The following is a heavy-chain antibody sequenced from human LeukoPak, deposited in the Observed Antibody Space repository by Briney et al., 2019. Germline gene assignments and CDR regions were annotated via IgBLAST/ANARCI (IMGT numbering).Heavy chain of an antibody. V-gene: IGHV1-18*01. Sequence: GASVKVSCKASGYTFTSYGISWVRQAPGQGLEWMGWISAYNGNTNYAQKFQGRVTMTTDTSTSTAYMELRSLRSEDTAVYYCARIYDYGDYEGSAFDIWGQGTMVTISS. D-gene: IGHD4-17*01. CDR3: ARIYDYGDYEGSAFDI. CDR2: ISAYNGNT. CDR1: GYTFTSYG. J-gene: IGHJ3*02.